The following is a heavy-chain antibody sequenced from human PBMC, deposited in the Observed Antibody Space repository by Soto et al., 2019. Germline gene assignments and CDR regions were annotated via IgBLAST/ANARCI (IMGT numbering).Heavy chain of an antibody. CDR1: GCSISSSNW. CDR2: IYHSGST. J-gene: IGHJ3*02. Sequence: XETLSLTCAVSGCSISSSNWWSWVRQPPGKGLEWIGEIYHSGSTNYNPSLKSRVTISVDKSKNQFSLKLSSVTAADTAVYYCARVLRYFDWLLNHDAFDIWGQGTMVTVSS. V-gene: IGHV4-4*02. D-gene: IGHD3-9*01. CDR3: ARVLRYFDWLLNHDAFDI.